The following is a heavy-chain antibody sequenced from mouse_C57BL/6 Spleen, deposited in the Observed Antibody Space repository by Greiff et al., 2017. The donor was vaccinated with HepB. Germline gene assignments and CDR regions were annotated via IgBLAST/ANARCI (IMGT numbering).Heavy chain of an antibody. J-gene: IGHJ2*01. Sequence: QVHVKQSGAELVKPGASVKLSCKASGYTFTEYTIHWVKQRSGQGLEWIGWFYPGSGSIKYNEKFKDKATLTADKSSSTVYMELSRLTSEDSAVYFCARHDYDGYSFDYWGQGTTLTVSS. D-gene: IGHD2-3*01. CDR1: GYTFTEYT. CDR3: ARHDYDGYSFDY. CDR2: FYPGSGSI. V-gene: IGHV1-62-2*01.